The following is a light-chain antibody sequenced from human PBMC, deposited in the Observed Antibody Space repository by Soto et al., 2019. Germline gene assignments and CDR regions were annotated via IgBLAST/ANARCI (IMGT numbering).Light chain of an antibody. CDR1: QSISSSY. CDR3: QQYGSSPPVT. V-gene: IGKV3-20*01. Sequence: ETVLTQSPGTLSLSPGDRATLSCRASQSISSSYLAWYQQKPGQAPRLLIYGASSRATGIPDRFSGSGSGTDFTLTISRLEPEDFAVYYCQQYGSSPPVTFGPGTKVDIK. J-gene: IGKJ3*01. CDR2: GAS.